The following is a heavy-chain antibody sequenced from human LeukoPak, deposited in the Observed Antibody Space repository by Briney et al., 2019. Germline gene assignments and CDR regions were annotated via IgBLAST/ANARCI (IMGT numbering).Heavy chain of an antibody. J-gene: IGHJ6*01. V-gene: IGHV3-7*03. CDR1: GFTLSNHW. CDR3: ARNNGMDV. Sequence: GGSLRLSCAASGFTLSNHWMTWVRQVPGRGPEWVANVNRDGSETYYLDSVKGRFTISKDNAKNSLYLQMNSLRAEDTALYHCARNNGMDVWGKGPRSSSPQ. CDR2: VNRDGSET.